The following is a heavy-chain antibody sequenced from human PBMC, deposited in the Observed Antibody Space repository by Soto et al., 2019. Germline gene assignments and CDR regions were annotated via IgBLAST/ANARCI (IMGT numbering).Heavy chain of an antibody. Sequence: EVQLVESGGGSVQPGGSLWLSCVASGFRFDDYAMHWVRQRPGKGLEWVSGINWNSDTIGYDDSVKGRFIVSRDNAEGSLLLQMSSLRAEDTAIYFCAMSNSNDLYYHFESWGQGTPVTVSS. CDR1: GFRFDDYA. CDR2: INWNSDTI. CDR3: AMSNSNDLYYHFES. V-gene: IGHV3-9*01. J-gene: IGHJ4*02. D-gene: IGHD3-10*01.